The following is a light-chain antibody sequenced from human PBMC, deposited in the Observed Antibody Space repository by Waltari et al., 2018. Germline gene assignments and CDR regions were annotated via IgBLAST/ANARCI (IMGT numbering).Light chain of an antibody. CDR3: QQYNNWPPYI. Sequence: ETVMTQSPSTLSLSPGDRATLSCRASQSVSTNLAWYQKKPGQAPRLLIYGASIRATGIPARFSGRGAGTEFTLTINSLQSEDFAVYYCQQYNNWPPYIFGQGSQLEI. V-gene: IGKV3-15*01. J-gene: IGKJ2*01. CDR2: GAS. CDR1: QSVSTN.